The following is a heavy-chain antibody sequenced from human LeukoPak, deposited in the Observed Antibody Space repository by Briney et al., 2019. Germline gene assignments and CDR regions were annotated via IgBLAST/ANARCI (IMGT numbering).Heavy chain of an antibody. Sequence: GGTLRLSCAASGFTFSSYEMNWVCQAPGQGLEWVSYITSSGSIISYTDSVKGRFTISRDNAKYSLFLQMNSLRAGDTAVYYCARSGLPGIAVAADFDHWGQGTLVTVSS. J-gene: IGHJ4*02. V-gene: IGHV3-48*03. D-gene: IGHD6-19*01. CDR3: ARSGLPGIAVAADFDH. CDR1: GFTFSSYE. CDR2: ITSSGSII.